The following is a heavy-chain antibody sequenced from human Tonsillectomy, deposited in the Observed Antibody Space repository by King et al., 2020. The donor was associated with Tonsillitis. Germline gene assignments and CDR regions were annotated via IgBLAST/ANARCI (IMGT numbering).Heavy chain of an antibody. V-gene: IGHV3-11*01. CDR2: ISSSGSTI. Sequence: VQLVESGGGLVKPGGSLRLSCAASGFTFSDYYMSGIRQAPGKGLEWVSYISSSGSTIYYADPVKGRFTISRDNAKNSLYLQMNSLRAEDTAVYYCARDRTGRYCSSTSFYGVSMYNWFDPWGQGTLVTVSS. CDR1: GFTFSDYY. J-gene: IGHJ5*02. D-gene: IGHD2-2*01. CDR3: ARDRTGRYCSSTSFYGVSMYNWFDP.